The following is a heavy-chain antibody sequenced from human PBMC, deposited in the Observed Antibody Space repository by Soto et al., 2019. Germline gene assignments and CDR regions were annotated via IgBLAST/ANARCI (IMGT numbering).Heavy chain of an antibody. D-gene: IGHD2-15*01. J-gene: IGHJ6*02. CDR1: GFTFSSYA. CDR3: AKDIAYRSGCSFQRGYHMDV. V-gene: IGHV3-23*01. Sequence: GGSLRLSCAASGFTFSSYAMSCLLHAQGKGVDLGSAIGGSGGSTYYADSVKGRFTISRDNSKNSLYLQINRLRAEHTAVYYCAKDIAYRSGCSFQRGYHMDVWSQGPTLTVSS. CDR2: IGGSGGST.